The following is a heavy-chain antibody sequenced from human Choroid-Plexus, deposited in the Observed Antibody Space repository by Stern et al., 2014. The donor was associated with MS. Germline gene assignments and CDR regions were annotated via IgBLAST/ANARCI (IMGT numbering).Heavy chain of an antibody. CDR3: AKDRQYLTFFFDF. CDR1: GFSFSSFG. V-gene: IGHV3-30*18. CDR2: ISYDGSK. Sequence: QVQLVESGGGVVQPGRPLRHSCAASGFSFSSFGMHWVRQAPGKGLEWVALISYDGSKDYADSVKGRFAISRDNSKNTLYLQMNSLRAEDTAVYYCAKDRQYLTFFFDFWGQGSLVTVSS. J-gene: IGHJ4*02. D-gene: IGHD2/OR15-2a*01.